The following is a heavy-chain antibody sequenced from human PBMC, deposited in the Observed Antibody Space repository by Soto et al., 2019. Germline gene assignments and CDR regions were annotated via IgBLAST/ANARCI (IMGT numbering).Heavy chain of an antibody. CDR1: GFNFSGSA. CDR2: IRSKANSYAT. J-gene: IGHJ6*02. Sequence: GGSLRLSCAASGFNFSGSAMHWVRQASGKGLEWVCRIRSKANSYATAYTASVKGRFTISRDDSKNTAYLQMNSLKTEDTAVYFCTRHSHSSSPKTPKGMDVWGQGTTVTVSS. CDR3: TRHSHSSSPKTPKGMDV. V-gene: IGHV3-73*01. D-gene: IGHD6-13*01.